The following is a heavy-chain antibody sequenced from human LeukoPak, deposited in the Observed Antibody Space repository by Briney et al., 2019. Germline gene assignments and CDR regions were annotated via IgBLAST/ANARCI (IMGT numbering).Heavy chain of an antibody. CDR3: AREYCTNGVCYKAHDY. V-gene: IGHV1-2*02. Sequence: ASVKVSCKASGYTFTGNYMHWVRQAPGQGLEWMGWINPNSGGTNYAQKFQGRVTMTSDTSISTAHMELSSLRSDDTAVYFCAREYCTNGVCYKAHDYWGQGTLVTVS. CDR1: GYTFTGNY. D-gene: IGHD2-8*01. CDR2: INPNSGGT. J-gene: IGHJ4*02.